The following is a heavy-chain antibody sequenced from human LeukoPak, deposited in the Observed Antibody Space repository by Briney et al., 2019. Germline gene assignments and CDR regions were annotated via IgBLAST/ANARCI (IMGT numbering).Heavy chain of an antibody. J-gene: IGHJ4*02. CDR3: ARGRGYYYDSSGYFDY. CDR2: ISAYNGNT. V-gene: IGHV1-18*01. D-gene: IGHD3-22*01. Sequence: ASVKASCKASGYTFISYGISWVRQAPGQGLEWMGWISAYNGNTNYAQKLQGRVTMTTDTSTSTAYMELRSLRSDDTAVYYCARGRGYYYDSSGYFDYWGQGTLVTVSS. CDR1: GYTFISYG.